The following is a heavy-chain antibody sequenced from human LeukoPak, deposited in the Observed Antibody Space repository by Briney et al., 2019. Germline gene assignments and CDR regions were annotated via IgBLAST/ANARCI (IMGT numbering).Heavy chain of an antibody. V-gene: IGHV4-39*01. CDR2: IYYSGST. D-gene: IGHD6-13*01. Sequence: SETLSLTCTVSGGSISSSSYYWGWIRQPPGKGLEWIGSIYYSGSTYYNPSLKSRVTISVDTSKNQFSLKLSSVTAADTAVYYCASAIAAADVGAFDIWGQGTMVTVSS. J-gene: IGHJ3*02. CDR1: GGSISSSSYY. CDR3: ASAIAAADVGAFDI.